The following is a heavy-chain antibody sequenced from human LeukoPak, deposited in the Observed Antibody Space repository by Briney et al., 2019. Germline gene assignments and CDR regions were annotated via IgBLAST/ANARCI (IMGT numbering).Heavy chain of an antibody. CDR3: ARVRREYCNGGSCYSGGRKNSWFDP. J-gene: IGHJ5*02. CDR1: GGSFTTYS. CDR2: INHSGST. Sequence: PSETLSLTCAVYGGSFTTYSWTWIRQPPGKGLEWIGEINHSGSTNYNPSLKRRVTISVDTSNNQFSLKLTSVTAADTAVYYCARVRREYCNGGSCYSGGRKNSWFDPWGQGTLITVSS. D-gene: IGHD2-15*01. V-gene: IGHV4-34*01.